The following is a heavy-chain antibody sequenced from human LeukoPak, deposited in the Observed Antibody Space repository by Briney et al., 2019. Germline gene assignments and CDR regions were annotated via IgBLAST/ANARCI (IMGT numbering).Heavy chain of an antibody. CDR1: GGSFSGYY. J-gene: IGHJ4*02. CDR2: INHSGST. Sequence: SETLSLTCAVYGGSFSGYYWSWIRQPPGKGLEWIGEINHSGSTNYNPSLKSRVTISVDTSKNQFSLKLSSVTAADTAVYYCAREHYYDSSGPTNYWGQGTLVIVSS. V-gene: IGHV4-34*01. D-gene: IGHD3-22*01. CDR3: AREHYYDSSGPTNY.